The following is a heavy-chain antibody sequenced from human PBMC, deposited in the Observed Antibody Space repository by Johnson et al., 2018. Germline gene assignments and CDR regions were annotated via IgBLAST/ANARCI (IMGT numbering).Heavy chain of an antibody. V-gene: IGHV3-33*06. J-gene: IGHJ1*01. CDR2: IWYDGSTR. D-gene: IGHD3-22*01. CDR1: GFTFNSHG. CDR3: AKERSYDDSSGYYHAEYFQH. Sequence: QVQLVQSGGGVVLPGRSLRLSCAASGFTFNSHGMHWVRQAPGKGLEWVALIWYDGSTRYYAAPVKGRFTISRDNSKNALYLQMNSLRAEDTAVYYCAKERSYDDSSGYYHAEYFQHWGQGTLVTVSS.